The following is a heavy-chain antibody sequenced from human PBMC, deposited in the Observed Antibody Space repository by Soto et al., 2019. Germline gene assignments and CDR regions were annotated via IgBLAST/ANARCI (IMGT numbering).Heavy chain of an antibody. D-gene: IGHD3-3*01. CDR2: ISGSGGST. CDR3: AKVFFGVLDPFDY. Sequence: GGSLRLSCVASGFSFSSYAMTWVRKAPGKGLEWVSGISGSGGSTYYADSVKGRFTISRDNSKNTLYLQMNSLRAEDTAVYYCAKVFFGVLDPFDYWAQGTLVTVSS. CDR1: GFSFSSYA. V-gene: IGHV3-23*01. J-gene: IGHJ4*02.